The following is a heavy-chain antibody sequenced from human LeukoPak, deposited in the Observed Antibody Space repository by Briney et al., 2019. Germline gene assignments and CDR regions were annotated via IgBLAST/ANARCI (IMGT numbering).Heavy chain of an antibody. J-gene: IGHJ3*01. D-gene: IGHD1-26*01. CDR2: IYPGDSGP. CDR1: GYSFTSYC. Sequence: GESLKISCKVSGYSFTSYCIGWVRQMPGKGLEWMGIIYPGDSGPTYSPSFQGQVTISVDKSINTAYLQWSSLRASDTAMYYCGMSGDRVPLQDDVFDVWGQGTVVTVST. CDR3: GMSGDRVPLQDDVFDV. V-gene: IGHV5-51*01.